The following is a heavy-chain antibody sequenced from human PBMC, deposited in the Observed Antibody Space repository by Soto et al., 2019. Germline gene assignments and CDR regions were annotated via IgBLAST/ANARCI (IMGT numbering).Heavy chain of an antibody. CDR1: GYTFTSYA. J-gene: IGHJ5*02. CDR2: INAGNGNT. Sequence: ASVKVSCKASGYTFTSYAMHWVRQAPGQRLEWMGWINAGNGNTKYSQKFQGRVTITRDTSASTAYMELSSLRSEDTAVYYCARGRRGRIAALIIPWFDPWGQGTLVTVSS. CDR3: ARGRRGRIAALIIPWFDP. V-gene: IGHV1-3*01. D-gene: IGHD6-6*01.